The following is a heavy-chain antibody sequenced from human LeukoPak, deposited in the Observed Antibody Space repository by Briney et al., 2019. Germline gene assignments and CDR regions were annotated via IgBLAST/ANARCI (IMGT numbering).Heavy chain of an antibody. Sequence: SETLSLTCTVSGGSISSSSYYWSWIRQPAGKGLEWIGRIYTSGSTNYNPSLKSRVTMSVDTSKNQFSLKLSSVAAADTAVYYCARGGGSYFGYWGQGTLVTVSS. CDR2: IYTSGST. V-gene: IGHV4-61*02. D-gene: IGHD1-26*01. CDR1: GGSISSSSYY. CDR3: ARGGGSYFGY. J-gene: IGHJ4*02.